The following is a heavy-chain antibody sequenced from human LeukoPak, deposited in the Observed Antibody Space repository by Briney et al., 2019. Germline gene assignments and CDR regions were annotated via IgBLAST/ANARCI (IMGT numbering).Heavy chain of an antibody. D-gene: IGHD1-26*01. J-gene: IGHJ6*03. V-gene: IGHV3-48*01. CDR2: ISSSSSTI. Sequence: PGGSLRLSCAASGFTFSSYSMNWVRQAPGKGLEWVSYISSSSSTIYYADSVKGRFTISRDNAKNSLYLQMNSLRAEDTAVYYCARDCLGLKEKNYYYYYMDVWGKGTTVTVSS. CDR1: GFTFSSYS. CDR3: ARDCLGLKEKNYYYYYMDV.